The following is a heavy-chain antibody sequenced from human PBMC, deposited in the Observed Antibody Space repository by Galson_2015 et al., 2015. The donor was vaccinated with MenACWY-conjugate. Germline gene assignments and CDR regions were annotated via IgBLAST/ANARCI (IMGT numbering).Heavy chain of an antibody. CDR2: TYYRSRWFN. D-gene: IGHD6-19*01. CDR1: GDSVSSNSAA. J-gene: IGHJ5*01. Sequence: CAISGDSVSSNSAAWSWIRQSPSRGLEWLGRTYYRSRWFNDYAESVRGRITINPDTSKNQFSLQLSSVTPEDTAVYYCARDKGYLSGWSSNALNWFDSWGQGTLVTVSS. V-gene: IGHV6-1*01. CDR3: ARDKGYLSGWSSNALNWFDS.